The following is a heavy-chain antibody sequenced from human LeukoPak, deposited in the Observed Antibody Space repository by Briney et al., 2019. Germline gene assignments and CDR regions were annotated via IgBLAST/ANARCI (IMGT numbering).Heavy chain of an antibody. CDR3: AKDRGGVIVTPFDY. CDR1: GFTFSSYG. Sequence: PGGSLRLSCAASGFTFSSYGVHWVRQAPGKGLEWVAFIRYDGSNKYYADSVKGRFTISRDNSKNTLYLQMNSLRAEDTAVYYCAKDRGGVIVTPFDYWGQGTLVTLSS. D-gene: IGHD3-16*02. J-gene: IGHJ4*02. V-gene: IGHV3-30*02. CDR2: IRYDGSNK.